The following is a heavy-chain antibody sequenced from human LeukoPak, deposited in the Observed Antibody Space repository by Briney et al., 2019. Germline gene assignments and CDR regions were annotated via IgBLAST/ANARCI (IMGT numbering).Heavy chain of an antibody. J-gene: IGHJ5*02. CDR2: IYYSGST. CDR3: ARELASGWSDP. CDR1: GGSMSSYY. Sequence: SETLSLTCSVSGGSMSSYYWSWIRQPPGKGLEWIGYIYYSGSTNYNPSLKSRVTLSVDTSKNQFSLKLSSVTAADTAVYYCARELASGWSDPWGQGTLVTVSS. V-gene: IGHV4-59*01. D-gene: IGHD6-19*01.